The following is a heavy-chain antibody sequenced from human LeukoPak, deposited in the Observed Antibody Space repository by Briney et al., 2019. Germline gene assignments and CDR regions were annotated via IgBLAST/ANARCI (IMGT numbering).Heavy chain of an antibody. J-gene: IGHJ4*02. CDR2: IKSKTDGGTT. Sequence: GGSLRLSCAASGFTFSIAWMSWVRQAPGKGLEWVGRIKSKTDGGTTDYAAPVKDRFAISRDDSKNTLYLQMNSLKTEDTAVYYCSTFSNTPVVRGQNWGQGTLVTVSS. CDR1: GFTFSIAW. V-gene: IGHV3-15*01. CDR3: STFSNTPVVRGQN. D-gene: IGHD5-18*01.